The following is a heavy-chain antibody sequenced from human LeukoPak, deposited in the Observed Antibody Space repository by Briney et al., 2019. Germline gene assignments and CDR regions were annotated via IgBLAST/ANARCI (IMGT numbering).Heavy chain of an antibody. CDR2: IKEDGSEK. V-gene: IGHV3-7*01. CDR3: AGRIFGI. J-gene: IGHJ3*02. CDR1: GFTFSSYW. Sequence: GGSLRLSCAGSGFTFSSYWLGWVRQAPGKGLEWVANIKEDGSEKYYVDSVKGRFTISRDNAKNSMYLQMNSLRAEDTAVYYCAGRIFGIWGQGTMVTVSS. D-gene: IGHD3-3*01.